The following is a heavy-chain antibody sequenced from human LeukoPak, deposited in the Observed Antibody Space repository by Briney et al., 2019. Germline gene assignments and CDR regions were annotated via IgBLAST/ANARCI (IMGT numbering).Heavy chain of an antibody. CDR2: ISSSSSYT. CDR3: ARGEGSSGWYGVDY. Sequence: GGSLRPSCAASGFTFSDYYMSWIRQAPGKGLEWVSYISSSSSYTNYADSVKGRFTISRDNAKNSLYLQMNSLRAEDTAVYYCARGEGSSGWYGVDYWGQGTLVTVSS. J-gene: IGHJ4*02. CDR1: GFTFSDYY. D-gene: IGHD6-19*01. V-gene: IGHV3-11*06.